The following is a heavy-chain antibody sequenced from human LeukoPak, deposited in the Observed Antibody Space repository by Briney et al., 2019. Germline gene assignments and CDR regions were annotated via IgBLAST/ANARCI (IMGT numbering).Heavy chain of an antibody. V-gene: IGHV1-2*02. CDR3: ARIHGSGSYYPFDY. CDR1: GYTFTSYG. CDR2: INPNSGGT. J-gene: IGHJ4*02. D-gene: IGHD3-10*01. Sequence: GASVKVSCKASGYTFTSYGISWVRQAPGQGLEWMGWINPNSGGTNYAQKFQGRVTMTRDTSISTAYMELSRLRSDDTAVYYCARIHGSGSYYPFDYWGQGTLVTVSS.